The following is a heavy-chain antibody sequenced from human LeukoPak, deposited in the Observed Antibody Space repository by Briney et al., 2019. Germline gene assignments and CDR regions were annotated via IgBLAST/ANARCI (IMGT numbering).Heavy chain of an antibody. J-gene: IGHJ4*02. CDR2: IKRDGSEK. V-gene: IGHV3-7*01. CDR1: GFTFSSYW. D-gene: IGHD2-2*01. Sequence: PGGSLRLSCAASGFTFSSYWMSWVRQAPGKGLEWVANIKRDGSEKYYVDSVKGRFTISRDNAKNSLYLQMDSLRAEDTAVYYCARDPCHGALDYWGQGALVTVSS. CDR3: ARDPCHGALDY.